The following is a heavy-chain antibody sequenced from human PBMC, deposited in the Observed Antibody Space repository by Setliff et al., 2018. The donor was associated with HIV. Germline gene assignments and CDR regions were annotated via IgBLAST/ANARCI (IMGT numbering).Heavy chain of an antibody. D-gene: IGHD3-22*01. J-gene: IGHJ4*02. CDR2: IRGNGDDT. Sequence: GGSLRLSCSASGFSFGSFAMHWVRQAPGKGLEYVSVIRGNGDDTYYADSVKGRFTISRDNAKNSLYLQMNSLRAEDTAVYYCARASYYYDSSGWVDYWGQGTLVTVSS. CDR1: GFSFGSFA. CDR3: ARASYYYDSSGWVDY. V-gene: IGHV3-64*04.